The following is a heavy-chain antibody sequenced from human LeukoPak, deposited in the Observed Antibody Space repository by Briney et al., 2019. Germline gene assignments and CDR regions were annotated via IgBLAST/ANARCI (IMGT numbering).Heavy chain of an antibody. V-gene: IGHV1-69*05. J-gene: IGHJ4*02. CDR3: ASEANNYYYDSSGYIFDY. CDR2: IIPIFGTA. Sequence: SVKVSCKASGGTFSSYAISWVRQAPGQGLEWMGRIIPIFGTANYAQKFQGRVTITTDESTSTAYMELSSLRSEGTAVYYCASEANNYYYDSSGYIFDYWGQGTLVTVSS. CDR1: GGTFSSYA. D-gene: IGHD3-22*01.